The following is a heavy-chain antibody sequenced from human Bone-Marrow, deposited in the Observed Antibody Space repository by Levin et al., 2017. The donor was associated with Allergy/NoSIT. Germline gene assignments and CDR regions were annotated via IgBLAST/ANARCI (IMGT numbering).Heavy chain of an antibody. CDR2: IKQDGSEK. V-gene: IGHV3-7*01. Sequence: SGESLKISCAASGFTFSSYWMSWVRQAPGKGLEWVANIKQDGSEKYYVDSVKGRFTISRDNAKNSLYLQMNSLRAEDTAVYYCARAPAYCGGDCYWGFDYWGQGTLVTVSS. CDR1: GFTFSSYW. CDR3: ARAPAYCGGDCYWGFDY. D-gene: IGHD2-21*02. J-gene: IGHJ4*02.